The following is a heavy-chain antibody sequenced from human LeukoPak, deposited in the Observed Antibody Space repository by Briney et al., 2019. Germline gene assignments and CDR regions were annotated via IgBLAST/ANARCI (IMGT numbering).Heavy chain of an antibody. J-gene: IGHJ4*02. CDR2: ISGSGGST. V-gene: IGHV3-23*01. Sequence: GGSLTLSCAASGFTFSSCAMSWVRQAPGKGLEWVSAISGSGGSTYYADSVKGRFTISRDNSKNTLYLQMNSLRAEDTAVYYCAKDPTMIVVVIPDYWGQGTLVTVSS. CDR3: AKDPTMIVVVIPDY. D-gene: IGHD3-22*01. CDR1: GFTFSSCA.